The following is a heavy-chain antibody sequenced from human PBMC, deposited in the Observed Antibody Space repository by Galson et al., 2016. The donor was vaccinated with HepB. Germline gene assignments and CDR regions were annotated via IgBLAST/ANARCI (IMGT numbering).Heavy chain of an antibody. CDR2: INPDSGST. V-gene: IGHV1-2*06. CDR1: GDTFIGYY. D-gene: IGHD2-2*01. CDR3: ARASHPGYCGSKTCPKQNWFDP. J-gene: IGHJ5*02. Sequence: SVKVSCKASGDTFIGYYMHWVRQAPGQGLEWMGRINPDSGSTDYAQRVRGRVTMTRDTSINTAYMELSSLTSDDTAIYYCARASHPGYCGSKTCPKQNWFDPWGRGTMVTVAS.